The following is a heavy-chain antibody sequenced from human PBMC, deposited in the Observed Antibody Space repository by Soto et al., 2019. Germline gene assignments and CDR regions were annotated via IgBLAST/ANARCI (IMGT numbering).Heavy chain of an antibody. J-gene: IGHJ6*01. D-gene: IGHD2-15*01. Sequence: PGESLKISCKASGYTFTNHWIGWVRQMPGKGLEWMGIIYAGDYDTRYSPSFQGLVTISVDKSTSTAYLQWSSLKASDNAIYYCARYGCSGGICYSFFGWYHYKMDDWRHLPTVPVCS. CDR3: ARYGCSGGICYSFFGWYHYKMDD. CDR1: GYTFTNHW. CDR2: IYAGDYDT. V-gene: IGHV5-51*01.